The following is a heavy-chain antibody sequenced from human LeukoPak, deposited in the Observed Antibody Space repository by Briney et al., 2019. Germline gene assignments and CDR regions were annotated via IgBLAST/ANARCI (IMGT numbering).Heavy chain of an antibody. Sequence: GGSLRLSCAASGFTFSSYAMSWVRQAPGKGLEWVSAISGSGGSTYYADSVKGRFTISRDNSKNTLYLQMNSLRAGDTAVYYCARVGLIAAAGPLDYWGQGTLVTVSS. CDR3: ARVGLIAAAGPLDY. CDR1: GFTFSSYA. D-gene: IGHD6-13*01. V-gene: IGHV3-23*01. CDR2: ISGSGGST. J-gene: IGHJ4*02.